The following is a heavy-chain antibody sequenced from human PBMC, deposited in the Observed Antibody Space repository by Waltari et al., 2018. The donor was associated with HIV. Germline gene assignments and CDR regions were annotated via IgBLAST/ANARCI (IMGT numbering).Heavy chain of an antibody. Sequence: ESGPGLLEPSETLSLTCTVSNYSITGPYYWAWIRQSPGMGLEWFASIYHTGITYYNPSLKTRVTISMDTPTNAFSLRLTSMTAADTAVYYCARDGFLGRFYYYGLDVWGPGTTVIVS. CDR1: NYSITGPYY. D-gene: IGHD3-10*01. CDR3: ARDGFLGRFYYYGLDV. J-gene: IGHJ6*02. CDR2: IYHTGIT. V-gene: IGHV4-38-2*02.